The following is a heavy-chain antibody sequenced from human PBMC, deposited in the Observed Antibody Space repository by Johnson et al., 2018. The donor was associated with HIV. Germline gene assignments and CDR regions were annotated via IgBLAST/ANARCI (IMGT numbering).Heavy chain of an antibody. D-gene: IGHD3-10*01. CDR2: ISINGGST. V-gene: IGHV3-64*01. J-gene: IGHJ3*02. Sequence: EMQLVESGGGLVQPGGSLRLSCAASGFTFSSYAMHWVRQAPGKGLEYVSAISINGGSTYYANSVKGRFTISRDNSKNTLYLQMNSLRAEDTAVYYCAKDQGWFGEFMNAFDIWGQGTMVTVSS. CDR3: AKDQGWFGEFMNAFDI. CDR1: GFTFSSYA.